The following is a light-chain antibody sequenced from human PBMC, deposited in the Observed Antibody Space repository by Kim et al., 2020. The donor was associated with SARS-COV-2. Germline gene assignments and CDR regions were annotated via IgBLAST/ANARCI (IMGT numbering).Light chain of an antibody. Sequence: VSPGERATLSGRASQSANSHLAWYQQKPGQAPRLLIYDASTRATDIPARFSGSGSGTDFTLTISCLQSEDFAVYYCQQYDKWPLTFGGGTKVDIK. CDR3: QQYDKWPLT. V-gene: IGKV3-15*01. CDR2: DAS. J-gene: IGKJ4*01. CDR1: QSANSH.